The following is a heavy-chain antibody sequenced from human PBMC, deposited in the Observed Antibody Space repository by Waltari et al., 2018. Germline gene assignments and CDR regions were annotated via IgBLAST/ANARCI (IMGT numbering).Heavy chain of an antibody. V-gene: IGHV3-66*02. CDR3: ARARDEDTAMVFFDH. Sequence: DVQLVESGGGLVHPGGSLRLSCAASGFSFSTTHMSWVRQAPGKGLEWVSIIYPAGSTYNADSVVGRFTIYRDISQNTLHLQMNNLRPEDTAIYYCARARDEDTAMVFFDHWGQGTLVSVSS. CDR1: GFSFSTTH. CDR2: IYPAGST. J-gene: IGHJ4*02. D-gene: IGHD5-18*01.